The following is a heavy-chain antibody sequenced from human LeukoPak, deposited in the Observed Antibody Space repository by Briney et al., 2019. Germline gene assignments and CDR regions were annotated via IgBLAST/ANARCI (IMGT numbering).Heavy chain of an antibody. Sequence: ASVKVSCKASGYTFTCYYMHWVRQAPGQGLEWMGRINPNSGGTNYAQKFQGRVTMTRDTSISTAYMELSRLRSDDTAVYYCARVIEYNWNYIDYWGQGTLVTVSS. J-gene: IGHJ4*02. CDR1: GYTFTCYY. V-gene: IGHV1-2*06. CDR2: INPNSGGT. D-gene: IGHD1-20*01. CDR3: ARVIEYNWNYIDY.